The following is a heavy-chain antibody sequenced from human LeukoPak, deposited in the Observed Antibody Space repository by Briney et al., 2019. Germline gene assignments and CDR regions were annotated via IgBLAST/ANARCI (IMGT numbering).Heavy chain of an antibody. J-gene: IGHJ4*02. CDR3: ARDRYGDGFAFFDY. D-gene: IGHD5-24*01. V-gene: IGHV1-2*02. CDR2: INPYSGAT. CDR1: GYTFTGYY. Sequence: ASVKVSCKASGYTFTGYYIHWVRQAPGQGLEWMGWINPYSGATNYAQKFQGRVTMNRDTSISTGYMELSSLRSDDTAIYYCARDRYGDGFAFFDYWGQGTLVTVSS.